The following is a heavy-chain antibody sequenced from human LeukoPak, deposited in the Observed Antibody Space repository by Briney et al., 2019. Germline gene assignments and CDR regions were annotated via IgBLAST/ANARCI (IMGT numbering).Heavy chain of an antibody. Sequence: GGSLRLSCAASGFTFSSYAMSWVRQAPGKGLEWASALSGSGGNTYYADSVKGRFTISRDNSKNTLYLQMNSLRAEDTAGYYCAKVASLCTSTSCVRGGFDYWGQGTLVTVSS. CDR3: AKVASLCTSTSCVRGGFDY. D-gene: IGHD2-2*01. J-gene: IGHJ4*02. CDR1: GFTFSSYA. CDR2: LSGSGGNT. V-gene: IGHV3-23*01.